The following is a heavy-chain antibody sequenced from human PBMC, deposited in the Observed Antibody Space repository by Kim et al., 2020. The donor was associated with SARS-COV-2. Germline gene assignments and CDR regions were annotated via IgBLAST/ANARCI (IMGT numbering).Heavy chain of an antibody. CDR2: GKI. V-gene: IGHV3-15*06. D-gene: IGHD3-22*01. J-gene: IGHJ4*02. CDR3: TTYDGGYFDF. Sequence: GKINDAASVKGRFTISRDESKNMLYLQMNSLKGEDTAVYYCTTYDGGYFDFWGQGTLVTVSS.